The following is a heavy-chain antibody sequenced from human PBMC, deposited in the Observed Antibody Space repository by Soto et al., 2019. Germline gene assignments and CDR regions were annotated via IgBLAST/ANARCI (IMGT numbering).Heavy chain of an antibody. Sequence: GESLKISCKGSGYSFTSYWIAWVRQVPGKGLELMGVIYPGDSDIRYSPSFQGQVTISADKSISTAYLQWSSLKASDSAMYFCVIHFYYDSSYYYPTNTRLPLDYWGQGTLVTVSS. V-gene: IGHV5-51*01. CDR2: IYPGDSDI. J-gene: IGHJ4*02. D-gene: IGHD3-22*01. CDR3: VIHFYYDSSYYYPTNTRLPLDY. CDR1: GYSFTSYW.